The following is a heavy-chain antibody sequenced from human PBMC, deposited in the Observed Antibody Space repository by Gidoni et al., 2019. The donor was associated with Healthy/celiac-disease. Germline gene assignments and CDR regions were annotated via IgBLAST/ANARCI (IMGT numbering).Heavy chain of an antibody. D-gene: IGHD1-26*01. CDR2: ISYDGSNK. CDR3: AKGQTEWELRNYFDY. CDR1: GFTFSSYG. V-gene: IGHV3-30*18. J-gene: IGHJ4*02. Sequence: QVQLVESGGGVVQPGRSLRLSCAASGFTFSSYGMHWVRQAPGKGLEWVAVISYDGSNKYYADSVKGRFTISRDNSKNTLYLQMNSLRAEDTAVYYCAKGQTEWELRNYFDYWGQGTLVTVSS.